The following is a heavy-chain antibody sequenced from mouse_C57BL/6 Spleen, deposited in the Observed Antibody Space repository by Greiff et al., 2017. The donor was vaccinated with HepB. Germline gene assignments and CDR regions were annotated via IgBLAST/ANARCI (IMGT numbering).Heavy chain of an antibody. CDR1: GYTFTSYW. V-gene: IGHV1-50*01. Sequence: QVQLQQPGAELVKPGASVKLSCKASGYTFTSYWMQWVKQRPGQGLEWIGEIDPSDSYTNYNQKFKGEATLTVDTSSSTAYMQLSSLTTEDSAVYDCERYGNGNLSYWYFDVWGTGTTVTVSS. D-gene: IGHD2-1*01. CDR3: ERYGNGNLSYWYFDV. J-gene: IGHJ1*03. CDR2: IDPSDSYT.